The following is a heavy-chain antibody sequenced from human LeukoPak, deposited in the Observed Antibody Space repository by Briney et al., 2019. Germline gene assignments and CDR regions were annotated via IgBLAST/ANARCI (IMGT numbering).Heavy chain of an antibody. D-gene: IGHD2-15*01. CDR1: GFTFSTYG. CDR2: ISYDGSNK. J-gene: IGHJ6*02. Sequence: GGSLILSCAASGFTFSTYGMHWVRQAPGKGLEWVAVISYDGSNKYYADSVKGRLTISRDNSKNSLYLQMNSLRDEDTAVYYCATWWSDGMDVWGQGTTVTVSS. V-gene: IGHV3-30*03. CDR3: ATWWSDGMDV.